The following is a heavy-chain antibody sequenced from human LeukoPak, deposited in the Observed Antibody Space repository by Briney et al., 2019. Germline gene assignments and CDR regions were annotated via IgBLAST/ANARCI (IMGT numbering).Heavy chain of an antibody. CDR2: ISGSSSYI. CDR3: APFIAVAGTQVY. Sequence: PGGSLRLSCAASGFTFSGYSMNWVRQAPGKGLEWVSSISGSSSYIYYADSVKGRFTISRDNAKNSLYLQMNSLRAEDTAVYYCAPFIAVAGTQVYWGQGTLVTVSS. J-gene: IGHJ4*02. CDR1: GFTFSGYS. D-gene: IGHD6-19*01. V-gene: IGHV3-21*01.